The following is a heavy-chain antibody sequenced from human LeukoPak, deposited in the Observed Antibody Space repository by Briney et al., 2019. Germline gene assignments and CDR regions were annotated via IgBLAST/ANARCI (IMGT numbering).Heavy chain of an antibody. V-gene: IGHV4-34*01. Sequence: PSETLSLTCAVYGGSFSGYYWSWIRQPPGKGLEWIGEINHSGSTNYNPSLKSRVTLSVDTSKNWFSLRLTSVTAADTAVYYCARERGYSGYDDYYYYSMDIWGKGTRSPSP. CDR1: GGSFSGYY. J-gene: IGHJ6*03. CDR3: ARERGYSGYDDYYYYSMDI. CDR2: INHSGST. D-gene: IGHD5-12*01.